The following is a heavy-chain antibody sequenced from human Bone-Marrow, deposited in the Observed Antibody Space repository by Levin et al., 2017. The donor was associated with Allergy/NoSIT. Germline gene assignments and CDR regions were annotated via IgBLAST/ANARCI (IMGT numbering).Heavy chain of an antibody. Sequence: GGSLRLSCAASGFTVGNNHMTWVRQAPGKGLEWLSVIYSNGTTFYAESVRGRFTISRDGSKNTLHFQMHTLRAEDTAIYFCARGNYYSSGSLAYWGQGTLVAVSS. CDR1: GFTVGNNH. CDR3: ARGNYYSSGSLAY. D-gene: IGHD3-10*01. CDR2: IYSNGTT. J-gene: IGHJ4*02. V-gene: IGHV3-53*01.